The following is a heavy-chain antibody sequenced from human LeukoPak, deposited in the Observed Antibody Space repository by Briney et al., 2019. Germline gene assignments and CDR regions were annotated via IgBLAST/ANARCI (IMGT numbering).Heavy chain of an antibody. V-gene: IGHV4-59*08. CDR3: ARLGFSNSGSYLAPSDY. D-gene: IGHD1-26*01. CDR1: GGSISSYY. CDR2: IFEREGT. Sequence: SETLSLTCTVSGGSISSYYWSWIRQPPGKGLEWIGYIFEREGTNYNPSLKSRVTISVDTSKNQFSLKLSPVTAADTAVYYCARLGFSNSGSYLAPSDYWGQGTLVTVSS. J-gene: IGHJ4*02.